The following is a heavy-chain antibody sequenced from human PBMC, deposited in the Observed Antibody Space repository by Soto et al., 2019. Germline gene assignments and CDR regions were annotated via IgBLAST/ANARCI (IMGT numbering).Heavy chain of an antibody. CDR2: FRAGGDDGTT. J-gene: IGHJ4*02. Sequence: GGSLRLSCVASGFTFSSYSMSWVRQSPGKGLEWVSGFRAGGDDGTTYYADSVKGRFTISRDNSKNTLFLQMNSLRAEDTAIYYCAKKVTSGSGSHYFDYFGPGTRVTVAS. D-gene: IGHD3-10*01. CDR1: GFTFSSYS. CDR3: AKKVTSGSGSHYFDY. V-gene: IGHV3-23*01.